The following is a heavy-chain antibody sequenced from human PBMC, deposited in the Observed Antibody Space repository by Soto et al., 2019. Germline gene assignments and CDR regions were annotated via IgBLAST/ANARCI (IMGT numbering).Heavy chain of an antibody. J-gene: IGHJ6*02. CDR1: GFTFSSYA. D-gene: IGHD3-3*01. Sequence: GGPLRLSCAASGFTFSSYAMHWVRQAPGKGLEWVAVISYDGSNKYYADSVKGRFTISRDNSKNTLYLQMNSLRAEDTAVYYCARDFRPNSPQRYDHYYYYGMDVWGQGTTVTVSS. CDR2: ISYDGSNK. CDR3: ARDFRPNSPQRYDHYYYYGMDV. V-gene: IGHV3-30-3*01.